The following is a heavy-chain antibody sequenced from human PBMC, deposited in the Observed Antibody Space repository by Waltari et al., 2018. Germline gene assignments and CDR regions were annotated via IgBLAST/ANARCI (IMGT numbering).Heavy chain of an antibody. CDR2: IFPIVGTA. D-gene: IGHD3-22*01. CDR1: GGTFSSYA. V-gene: IGHV1-69*01. J-gene: IGHJ5*02. Sequence: QVQLVQSGAEVKKPGSSVKVSCKASGGTFSSYAISWVRQAPGQGLGWMGGIFPIVGTANYAQKFQGRVTITADESTSTAYMELSSLRSEDTAVYYCARDKGSGYHEGWFDPWGQGTLVTVSS. CDR3: ARDKGSGYHEGWFDP.